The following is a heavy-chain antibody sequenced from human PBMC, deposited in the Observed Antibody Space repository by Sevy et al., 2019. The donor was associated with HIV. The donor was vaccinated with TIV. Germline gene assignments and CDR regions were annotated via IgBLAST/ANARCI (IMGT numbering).Heavy chain of an antibody. D-gene: IGHD3-10*01. CDR3: ARDWRGYIGSGSDYYYYGLDV. V-gene: IGHV3-7*03. CDR1: GFAFNSYW. Sequence: GGSLRLSCAASGFAFNSYWMSWVRQAPGMGLQWVGTIKGDGSEKSYVDSMKGRFTISRDNAKNSLYLQMNSLRAEDTAVYYCARDWRGYIGSGSDYYYYGLDVWGQGTTVTVSS. CDR2: IKGDGSEK. J-gene: IGHJ6*02.